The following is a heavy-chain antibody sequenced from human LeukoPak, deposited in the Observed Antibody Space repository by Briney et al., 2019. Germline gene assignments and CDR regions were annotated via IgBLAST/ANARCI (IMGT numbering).Heavy chain of an antibody. CDR1: GGSISSGTYY. Sequence: PSQTLSLTCTGSGGSISSGTYYWIWIPHPPGKGLECIGRIYTSGSTNYNPSLKSRVTISIDTSKNHFSLTLSPLPAPDTACIYRARGAGSHRQFAYSGQRTLVTASS. D-gene: IGHD1-26*01. CDR3: ARGAGSHRQFAY. CDR2: IYTSGST. V-gene: IGHV4-61*02. J-gene: IGHJ4*02.